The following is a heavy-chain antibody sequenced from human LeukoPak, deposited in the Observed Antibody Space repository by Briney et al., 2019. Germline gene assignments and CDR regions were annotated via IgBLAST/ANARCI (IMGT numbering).Heavy chain of an antibody. V-gene: IGHV4-39*07. Sequence: SDTLSLTCTVSGASISSTSYYWGWIRQPPGKGLEWIGSTYYRGTTYYNPSLKSRVTISVDTSENQFSLQLSSVTAADTAVYYCARDWNRYAYWGQGTLVTVSS. J-gene: IGHJ4*02. CDR3: ARDWNRYAY. CDR2: TYYRGTT. CDR1: GASISSTSYY. D-gene: IGHD1-1*01.